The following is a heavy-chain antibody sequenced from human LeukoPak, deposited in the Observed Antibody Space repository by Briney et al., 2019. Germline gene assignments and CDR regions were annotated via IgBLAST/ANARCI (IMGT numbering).Heavy chain of an antibody. J-gene: IGHJ6*02. CDR1: GGSISSSSYY. CDR3: AREKDSGYDSHPPKDNYYYYGMDV. V-gene: IGHV4-39*02. D-gene: IGHD5-12*01. Sequence: SETLSLTCTVSGGSISSSSYYWGWIRQPPGKGLEWIGSIYYSGSTYYNPSLKSRVTISVDTSKNQFSLKLSSVTAADTAVYYCAREKDSGYDSHPPKDNYYYYGMDVWGQGTTATVSS. CDR2: IYYSGST.